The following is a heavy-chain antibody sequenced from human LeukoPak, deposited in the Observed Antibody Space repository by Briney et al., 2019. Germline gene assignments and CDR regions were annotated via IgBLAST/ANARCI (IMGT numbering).Heavy chain of an antibody. J-gene: IGHJ4*02. V-gene: IGHV4-39*01. CDR2: MSYGGST. D-gene: IGHD6-6*01. CDR1: GVSISSNSYY. CDR3: ARHPFAAHHQVDY. Sequence: SETLSLTCTVSGVSISSNSYYWGWIRQPPGKELEWVGSMSYGGSTYYNPSLKSRVTMSVDTSKNQFSLKLTSVTAADTAVYHCARHPFAAHHQVDYWGQGTLVTVSS.